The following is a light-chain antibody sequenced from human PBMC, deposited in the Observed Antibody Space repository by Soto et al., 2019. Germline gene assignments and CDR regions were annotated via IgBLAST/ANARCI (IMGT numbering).Light chain of an antibody. CDR1: QIVSDNY. V-gene: IGKV3-20*01. Sequence: EIVLTHSPGTLSLSPGERATLSCRASQIVSDNYVAWYQQKPGQAPRLVVYGASSRATGVPDRFSASGSGTDFTLTISRLEPEDFAGYYCQQYAKAPLTFGQGTKVEMK. CDR2: GAS. J-gene: IGKJ1*01. CDR3: QQYAKAPLT.